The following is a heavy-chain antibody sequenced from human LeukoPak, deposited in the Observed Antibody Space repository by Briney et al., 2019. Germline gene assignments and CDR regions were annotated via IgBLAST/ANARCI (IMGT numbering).Heavy chain of an antibody. D-gene: IGHD1-1*01. CDR3: AREGRSSSYDLDI. J-gene: IGHJ3*02. V-gene: IGHV1-2*02. Sequence: AASVKVSCKASGYTFTGYYMHWVRQAPGQGLEWMGWINPNSGGTNYAQKFQGRVTMTRDTSISTAYMELSRLRSDDTAVYYCAREGRSSSYDLDIWGQGTMVTVSS. CDR1: GYTFTGYY. CDR2: INPNSGGT.